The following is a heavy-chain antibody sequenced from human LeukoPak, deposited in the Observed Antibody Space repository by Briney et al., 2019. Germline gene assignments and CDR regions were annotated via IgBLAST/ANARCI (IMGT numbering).Heavy chain of an antibody. CDR2: ISGSGGST. Sequence: GGSLRLSCAASGFTFSSYAMSWVRQAPGKGLEWVSAISGSGGSTYYADSVKGRFTISRDNSKNTLYLQMNSLRAEDTAVYYCAKAYSRGWYPPLVFDYWGQGTLVTVSS. J-gene: IGHJ4*02. CDR1: GFTFSSYA. D-gene: IGHD6-19*01. CDR3: AKAYSRGWYPPLVFDY. V-gene: IGHV3-23*01.